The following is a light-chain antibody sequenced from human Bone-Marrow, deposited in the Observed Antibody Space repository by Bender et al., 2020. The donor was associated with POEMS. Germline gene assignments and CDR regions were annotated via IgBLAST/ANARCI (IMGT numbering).Light chain of an antibody. V-gene: IGLV2-14*02. CDR1: SSDVGSYNL. Sequence: QSALTQPASVSGSPGQSITISCTGTSSDVGSYNLVSWYQHHPGKAPQLIIYEVTKRPSGVSNRFSGSKSGNTASLTISGLQAEDEADYYCSSYTSSTTLVFGGGTKLTVL. CDR2: EVT. J-gene: IGLJ2*01. CDR3: SSYTSSTTLV.